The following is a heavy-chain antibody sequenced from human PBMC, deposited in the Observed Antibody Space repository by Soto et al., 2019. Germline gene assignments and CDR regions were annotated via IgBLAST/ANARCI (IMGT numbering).Heavy chain of an antibody. D-gene: IGHD2-21*01. CDR2: INAGNGNT. Sequence: ASVKVSCKASGYTFTSYDLHWVRQAPGQRLEWMGWINAGNGNTKYSQKFQGRVTITRDTSASTAYMELSSLRSEDTAAYYCARGTRDEYYFDYWGQGTLVTVSS. V-gene: IGHV1-3*01. CDR3: ARGTRDEYYFDY. CDR1: GYTFTSYD. J-gene: IGHJ4*02.